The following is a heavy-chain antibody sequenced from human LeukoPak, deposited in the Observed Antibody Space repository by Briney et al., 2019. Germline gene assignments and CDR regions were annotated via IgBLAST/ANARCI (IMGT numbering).Heavy chain of an antibody. J-gene: IGHJ4*03. CDR3: VKELRPNDY. CDR2: IGRSGVSI. CDR1: GFTFSSYE. Sequence: GGSLRLSCAASGFTFSSYEMNWVRQAPGKGLEWVSYIGRSGVSIYYTDSVKGRFTISRDNFMDTLYLQMNSLRVEDTAVYYCVKELRPNDYWGQGTLVTVSS. V-gene: IGHV3-48*03. D-gene: IGHD2-15*01.